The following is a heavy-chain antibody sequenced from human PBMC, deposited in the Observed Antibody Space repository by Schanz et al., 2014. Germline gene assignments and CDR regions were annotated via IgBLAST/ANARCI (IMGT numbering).Heavy chain of an antibody. CDR3: AKGRFGELSAFDI. V-gene: IGHV3-23*04. Sequence: EVQLAESGGGLVQPGGSLRLSCAASRFTVTNAWMSWVRQAPGKGLEWVSAISGDHRNTFYADSVKGRFTISRDNSKNTLYLQMNSLRAEDTAVYYCAKGRFGELSAFDIWGQGTMVTVSS. CDR1: RFTVTNAW. CDR2: ISGDHRNT. D-gene: IGHD3-10*01. J-gene: IGHJ3*02.